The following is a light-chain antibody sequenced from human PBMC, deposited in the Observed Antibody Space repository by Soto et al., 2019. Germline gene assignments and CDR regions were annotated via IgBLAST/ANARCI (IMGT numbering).Light chain of an antibody. J-gene: IGKJ3*01. CDR3: QQANYLPPT. CDR2: EAS. CDR1: QDIRTW. Sequence: DIQMTQSPSSVSASVGDRVTITCRASQDIRTWLAWYQQKPGKAPKLLIYEASSLQGGVPSRFSGSGSGTDFTLIISSLEPEDFATYYCQQANYLPPTSGPGTKVDIK. V-gene: IGKV1D-12*01.